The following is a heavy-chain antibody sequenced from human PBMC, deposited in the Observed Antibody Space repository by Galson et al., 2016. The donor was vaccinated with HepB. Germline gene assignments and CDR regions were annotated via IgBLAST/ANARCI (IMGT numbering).Heavy chain of an antibody. CDR1: GFTFSDAW. CDR3: TTVRGYRDAYRSGYYDYGMDV. D-gene: IGHD5-18*01. CDR2: IKSKTGGGTT. V-gene: IGHV3-15*01. J-gene: IGHJ6*02. Sequence: SLRLSCAASGFTFSDAWMSWVRQAPGKGLEWVGRIKSKTGGGTTHYAAPVKGRFTISRDDSKNTLYLYMNSLKTEDTAVYYCTTVRGYRDAYRSGYYDYGMDVWGPGTTVTVSS.